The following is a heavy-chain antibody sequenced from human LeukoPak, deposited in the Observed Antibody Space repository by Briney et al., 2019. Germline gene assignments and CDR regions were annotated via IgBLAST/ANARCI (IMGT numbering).Heavy chain of an antibody. CDR2: ISSSSSTI. D-gene: IGHD6-25*01. CDR1: GFTFSSYS. Sequence: GGSLGLSCAASGFTFSSYSMNWVRQAPGKGLEWVSYISSSSSTIYYADSVKGRFTISRDNAKNSLYLQMNSLRAEDTAVYYCARTGIAATSYAFDIWGQGTMVTVSS. V-gene: IGHV3-48*04. J-gene: IGHJ3*02. CDR3: ARTGIAATSYAFDI.